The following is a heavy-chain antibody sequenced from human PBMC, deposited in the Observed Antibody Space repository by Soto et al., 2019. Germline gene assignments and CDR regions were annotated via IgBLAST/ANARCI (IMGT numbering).Heavy chain of an antibody. J-gene: IGHJ4*02. CDR3: ARDEGYSSSWYGGFDY. V-gene: IGHV1-69*01. CDR1: GGTFSSYA. Sequence: QVQLVQSGAEVKKPGSSVKVSCKASGGTFSSYAISWVRQAPGQGLEWMGGIIPIFGTANYAQKFQGRVTITADESTSTAYMELSGLRSEDTAVYYCARDEGYSSSWYGGFDYWGQGTLVTVSS. CDR2: IIPIFGTA. D-gene: IGHD6-13*01.